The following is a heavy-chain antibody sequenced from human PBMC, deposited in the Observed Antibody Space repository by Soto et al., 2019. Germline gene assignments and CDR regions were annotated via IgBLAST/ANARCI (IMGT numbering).Heavy chain of an antibody. Sequence: SETLSLTCTVSGGSISSGDYYWSWIRQPPGKGLEWIGYIYYSGSTYYNPSLKSRVTISVDTSKNQFSLKLSSVTAADTAVYYCARGGYCTNGVCYGGYYYGMDVWGQGTTVTVSS. CDR3: ARGGYCTNGVCYGGYYYGMDV. CDR2: IYYSGST. J-gene: IGHJ6*02. V-gene: IGHV4-30-4*01. CDR1: GGSISSGDYY. D-gene: IGHD2-8*01.